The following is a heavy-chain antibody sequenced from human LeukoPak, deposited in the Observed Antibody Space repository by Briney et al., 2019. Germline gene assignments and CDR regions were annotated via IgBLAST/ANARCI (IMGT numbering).Heavy chain of an antibody. CDR2: IIPIFGTA. V-gene: IGHV1-69*13. Sequence: ASVKVSCKASGGTFSSYAISWVRQAPGQGLEWMGGIIPIFGTANYAQKFQGRVTITADESTSTAYMELSSLRSEDTAVYYCATKDMEYYYYYYGMDVWGQGTTVTVSS. J-gene: IGHJ6*02. D-gene: IGHD1-1*01. CDR3: ATKDMEYYYYYYGMDV. CDR1: GGTFSSYA.